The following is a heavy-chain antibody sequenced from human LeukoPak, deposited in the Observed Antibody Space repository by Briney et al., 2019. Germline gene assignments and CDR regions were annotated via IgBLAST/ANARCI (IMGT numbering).Heavy chain of an antibody. CDR1: GYTFTSYY. Sequence: ASVKVSCKASGYTFTSYYMHWVRQAPGQGLEWMGIINPSGGSTSYAQKFQGRVTMTRDTSTSTVYMELSSLRSEDTAVYYCARGRRIAAAGRSWYYYYYMDVWGKGTTVTVSS. V-gene: IGHV1-46*01. J-gene: IGHJ6*03. D-gene: IGHD6-13*01. CDR2: INPSGGST. CDR3: ARGRRIAAAGRSWYYYYYMDV.